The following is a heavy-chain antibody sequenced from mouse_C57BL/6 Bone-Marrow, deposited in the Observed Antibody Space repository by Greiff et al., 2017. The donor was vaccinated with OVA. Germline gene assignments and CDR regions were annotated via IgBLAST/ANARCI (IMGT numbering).Heavy chain of an antibody. D-gene: IGHD1-3*01. CDR1: GYTFTSYG. V-gene: IGHV1-81*01. J-gene: IGHJ2*01. Sequence: QVHVKQSGAELARPGASVKLSCKASGYTFTSYGISWVKQRTGQGLEWIGEIYPRSGNTYYNEKFKGKATLTADKSSSTAYMELRSLTSEDSAVYFCARSGSVAPFDYWGQGTTLTVSS. CDR2: IYPRSGNT. CDR3: ARSGSVAPFDY.